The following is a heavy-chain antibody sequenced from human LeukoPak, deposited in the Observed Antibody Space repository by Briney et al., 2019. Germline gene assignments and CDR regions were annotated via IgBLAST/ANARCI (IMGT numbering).Heavy chain of an antibody. CDR2: IKIDGSTK. CDR1: GFTLSDHW. J-gene: IGHJ4*02. V-gene: IGHV3-74*01. Sequence: GGSLRLSCAASGFTLSDHWMHWVRQAPGKGLVSVALIKIDGSTKTLADPVKGRFTISRDNAKNTLYLQMNSLRVDDTAVYYCARDDNYYDGSAYSSGFDYWGQGALVTVSS. CDR3: ARDDNYYDGSAYSSGFDY. D-gene: IGHD3-22*01.